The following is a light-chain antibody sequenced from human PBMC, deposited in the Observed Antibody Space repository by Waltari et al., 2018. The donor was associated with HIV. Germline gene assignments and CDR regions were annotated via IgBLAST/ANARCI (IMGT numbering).Light chain of an antibody. CDR1: QSVSTW. CDR3: QQMNSFS. Sequence: DIQMTQSPSTLSASVGDRVTITCRASQSVSTWLAWYQQKPGKAPKLVIYKTSSLETGVPSRFSGSGSGTEFTLTISDLHPDDFATYYCQQMNSFSFSPGTKVEI. V-gene: IGKV1-5*03. CDR2: KTS. J-gene: IGKJ3*01.